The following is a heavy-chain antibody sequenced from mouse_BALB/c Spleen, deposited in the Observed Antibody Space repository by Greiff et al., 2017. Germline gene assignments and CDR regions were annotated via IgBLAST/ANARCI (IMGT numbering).Heavy chain of an antibody. CDR3: TRWTGVFDY. D-gene: IGHD4-1*01. Sequence: QVQLQQPGAELVRPGASVKLSCKASGYTFTSYWINWVKQRPGQGLEWIGNIYPSDSYTNYNQKFKDKATLTVDKSSSTAYMQLSSPTSEDSAVYYCTRWTGVFDYWGQGTTLTVSS. J-gene: IGHJ2*01. V-gene: IGHV1-69*02. CDR1: GYTFTSYW. CDR2: IYPSDSYT.